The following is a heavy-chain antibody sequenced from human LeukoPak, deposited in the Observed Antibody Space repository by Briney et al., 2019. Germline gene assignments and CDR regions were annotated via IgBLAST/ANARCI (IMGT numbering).Heavy chain of an antibody. CDR1: GFTFSTYS. V-gene: IGHV3-30*18. CDR3: VKRWTGTTIGQQDY. J-gene: IGHJ4*02. CDR2: ISYDGSNK. D-gene: IGHD1-1*01. Sequence: GGSLRLSCAASGFTFSTYSMHWVRQAPGKGLEWVAVISYDGSNKYYADSVKGRFTISRDNSKNALYLQMNSLRGEDMAVYYCVKRWTGTTIGQQDYWGQGTLVTVSS.